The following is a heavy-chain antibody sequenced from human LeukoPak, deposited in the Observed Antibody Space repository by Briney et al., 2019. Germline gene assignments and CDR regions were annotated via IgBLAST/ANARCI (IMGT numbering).Heavy chain of an antibody. CDR1: GFTFTSSA. V-gene: IGHV1-58*02. CDR3: AAVQGGYSGYDGYYMDV. Sequence: ASVKVSCKASGFTFTSSAMQWVRQARGQRLEWIGWIVVGSGNTNYAQKFQERVTINRDMSTSTAYMELSSLRSEDTAVYYCAAVQGGYSGYDGYYMDVWGKGTTVTVSS. D-gene: IGHD5-12*01. CDR2: IVVGSGNT. J-gene: IGHJ6*03.